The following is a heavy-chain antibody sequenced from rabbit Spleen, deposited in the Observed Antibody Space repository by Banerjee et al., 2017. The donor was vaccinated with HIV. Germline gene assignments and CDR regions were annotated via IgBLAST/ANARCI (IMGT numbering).Heavy chain of an antibody. J-gene: IGHJ4*01. CDR3: ARLFAYAGYAGFGYATLDYFDL. Sequence: QSLEESGGDLVKPGASLTLTCTASGVSFSSSSYMCWVRQAPGKGLEWIACIDTGSSGFTYFATWAKGRFTISKTSSTTVTLQMTRLTAADTATYFCARLFAYAGYAGFGYATLDYFDLWGPGTLVTVS. V-gene: IGHV1S40*01. CDR2: IDTGSSGFT. CDR1: GVSFSSSSY. D-gene: IGHD6-1*01.